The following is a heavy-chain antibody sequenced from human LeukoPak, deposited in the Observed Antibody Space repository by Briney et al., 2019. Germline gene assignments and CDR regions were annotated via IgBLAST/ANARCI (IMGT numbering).Heavy chain of an antibody. CDR1: GFTFSSYG. CDR3: AKGSREWELLDAFDI. Sequence: GGSQRLSCAASGFTFSSYGMSWVRQAPGKGLEWVSGISGSGGRTDYADSVKGRFFISRDNAKNTLFLQMNSLRAEDTAVYYCAKGSREWELLDAFDIWGQGTMVTVSS. J-gene: IGHJ3*02. V-gene: IGHV3-23*01. CDR2: ISGSGGRT. D-gene: IGHD1-26*01.